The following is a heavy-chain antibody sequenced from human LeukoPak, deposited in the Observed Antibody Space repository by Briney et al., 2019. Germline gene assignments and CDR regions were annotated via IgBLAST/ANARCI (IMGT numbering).Heavy chain of an antibody. J-gene: IGHJ6*03. V-gene: IGHV1-69*05. CDR3: ARGGDYCSSTSCYQDYYYYYMDV. Sequence: SVKVSCKASGGTFSSYAISWVRQAPGQGLEWMGGIIPIFGTANYAQKFQGRVTITTDESTSTAYMELRSLRSDDTAVYYCARGGDYCSSTSCYQDYYYYYMDVWGKGTTVTVSS. D-gene: IGHD2-2*01. CDR2: IIPIFGTA. CDR1: GGTFSSYA.